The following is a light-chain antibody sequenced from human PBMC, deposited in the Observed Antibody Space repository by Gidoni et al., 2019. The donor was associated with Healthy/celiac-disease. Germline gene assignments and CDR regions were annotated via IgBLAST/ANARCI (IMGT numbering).Light chain of an antibody. CDR3: QQLNSYPRT. CDR1: QGISSY. J-gene: IGKJ1*01. V-gene: IGKV1-9*01. CDR2: DAS. Sequence: DLQFTQSPSFLSASVGDRVTITCRASQGISSYLAWYQQKPGKAPKLLIYDASTLQSGVPSRFSGSGSGTEFTLTISSLQPEDFAVYYCQQLNSYPRTFGQGTKVEIK.